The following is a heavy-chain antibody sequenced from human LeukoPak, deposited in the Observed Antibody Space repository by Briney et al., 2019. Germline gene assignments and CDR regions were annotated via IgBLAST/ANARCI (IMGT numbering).Heavy chain of an antibody. CDR3: ARDLSEMGKNYDILSDY. D-gene: IGHD3-9*01. CDR1: GFTFSSYS. CDR2: ISSSSSYI. J-gene: IGHJ4*02. Sequence: GGSLRLSCAASGFTFSSYSMNWVRQAPGKGLEWVSSISSSSSYIYYADSVKGRFTISRDNAKNSLYLQMNSLRAEDTAVYYCARDLSEMGKNYDILSDYWGQGTLVTVSS. V-gene: IGHV3-21*01.